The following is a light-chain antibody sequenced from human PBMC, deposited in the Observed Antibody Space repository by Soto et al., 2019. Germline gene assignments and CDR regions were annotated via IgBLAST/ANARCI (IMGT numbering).Light chain of an antibody. Sequence: EIVMTQSPATLSVSPGERATLSCRASQSVNRNLAWYQKKPGQTPRLLIYDPSSRANGLPARFSGSGSGTDFTLTISSLQSEDFAVYYCQQYNNWPLTFGGGTNVEIK. CDR3: QQYNNWPLT. CDR2: DPS. CDR1: QSVNRN. J-gene: IGKJ4*01. V-gene: IGKV3-15*01.